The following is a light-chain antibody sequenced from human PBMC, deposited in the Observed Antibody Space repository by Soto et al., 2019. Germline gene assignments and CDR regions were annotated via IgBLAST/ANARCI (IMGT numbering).Light chain of an antibody. CDR1: QSIGRN. CDR2: TSS. CDR3: QQSYSTPPT. J-gene: IGKJ1*01. V-gene: IGKV1-39*01. Sequence: DIQMTQSPASLSASVGDRVTISCRASQSIGRNLNWYQQKPGKAPTLLMFTSSNLQSGVQSRFSGIGSGTDFILTISSLQPEDFATYDCQQSYSTPPTFGQGTQVEIK.